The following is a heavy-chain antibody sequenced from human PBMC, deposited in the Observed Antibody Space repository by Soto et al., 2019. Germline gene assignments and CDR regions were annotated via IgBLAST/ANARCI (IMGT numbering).Heavy chain of an antibody. CDR3: ASFPNYDYVWGSYRQTSFDY. J-gene: IGHJ4*02. Sequence: PSETLSLTCTVSGGSISSSSYYWGWIRQPPGKGLEWIGSIYYSGSTYYNPPLKSRVTISVDTSKNQFSLKPSSVTAADTAVYYCASFPNYDYVWGSYRQTSFDYWGQGTLVTVSS. CDR2: IYYSGST. D-gene: IGHD3-16*02. V-gene: IGHV4-39*01. CDR1: GGSISSSSYY.